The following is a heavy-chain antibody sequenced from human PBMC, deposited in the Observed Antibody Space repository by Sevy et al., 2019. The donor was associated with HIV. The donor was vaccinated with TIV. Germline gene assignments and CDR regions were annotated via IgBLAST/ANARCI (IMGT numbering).Heavy chain of an antibody. V-gene: IGHV3-21*01. J-gene: IGHJ4*02. CDR1: GFTFSSYS. CDR3: AKDIICTGGSCRRDGYNL. Sequence: GSLRLSCAASGFTFSSYSMNWVRQAPGKGLEWVSSISSRSSYIYYADSVKGRFPISRDNSKNSVYLQMNSLRAEDTAVYYCAKDIICTGGSCRRDGYNLWGQGTLVTVSS. D-gene: IGHD2-15*01. CDR2: ISSRSSYI.